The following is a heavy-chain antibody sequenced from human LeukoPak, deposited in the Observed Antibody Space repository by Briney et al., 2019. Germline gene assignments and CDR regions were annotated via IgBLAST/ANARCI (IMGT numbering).Heavy chain of an antibody. Sequence: GESLKISCKGSGYSFTSYWIGWVRQMPGKGLEWMGIIYSPSFQGQVTISADRSISTAYLQWSSLKASDTAMYYCARYSSSFPLDYWGQGTLVTVSS. V-gene: IGHV5-51*01. CDR2: IY. CDR1: GYSFTSYW. CDR3: ARYSSSFPLDY. D-gene: IGHD6-13*01. J-gene: IGHJ4*02.